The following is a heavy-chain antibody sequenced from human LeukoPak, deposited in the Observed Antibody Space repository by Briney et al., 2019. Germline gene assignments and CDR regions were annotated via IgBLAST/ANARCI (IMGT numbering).Heavy chain of an antibody. CDR2: ISSGSGTI. Sequence: GGSLRLSCVASGFTFSSYEMIWVRQAPGKGLEWVSYISSGSGTIYYADSVKGRFTVSRDNAKNSLYLQMNRLRSEDTAVYYCAKESWKFDYWGQGALVTVSS. CDR1: GFTFSSYE. J-gene: IGHJ4*02. D-gene: IGHD1-1*01. CDR3: AKESWKFDY. V-gene: IGHV3-48*03.